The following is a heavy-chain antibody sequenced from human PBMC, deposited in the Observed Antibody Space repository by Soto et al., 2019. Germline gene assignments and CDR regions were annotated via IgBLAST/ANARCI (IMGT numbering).Heavy chain of an antibody. Sequence: ASVKVSCKVSGYTLTELSMHWVRQAPGKGLEWMGGFDPEDGETIYAQKFQGRVTMTEDTSTDTAYMELSSLRSEDTAVYYCATLTGDRHAFDIWGQGTMVTVSS. CDR2: FDPEDGET. J-gene: IGHJ3*02. D-gene: IGHD7-27*01. V-gene: IGHV1-24*01. CDR3: ATLTGDRHAFDI. CDR1: GYTLTELS.